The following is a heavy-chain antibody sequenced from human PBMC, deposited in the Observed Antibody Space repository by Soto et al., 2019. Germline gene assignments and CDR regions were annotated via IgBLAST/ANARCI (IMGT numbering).Heavy chain of an antibody. CDR2: IIPIFGAA. J-gene: IGHJ4*02. D-gene: IGHD2-2*01. V-gene: IGHV1-69*01. Sequence: QVQLLQSGTEVKKPGSSVRVSCKASGGSFSTYAISWVRQAPGQGLQWMGGIIPIFGAATYAQKFQGRATFSADASPTTVYMDLPSLTSEDTAVYYCATYRTNLGSRLYAVPFDYWGQGTLVIVSS. CDR3: ATYRTNLGSRLYAVPFDY. CDR1: GGSFSTYA.